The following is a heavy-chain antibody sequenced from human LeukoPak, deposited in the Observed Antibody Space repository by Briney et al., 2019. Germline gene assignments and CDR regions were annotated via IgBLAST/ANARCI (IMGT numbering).Heavy chain of an antibody. J-gene: IGHJ5*02. Sequence: SETLSLTWPVSGSSISRGYYWCWVRQPPGRGLEWIGSIYHSGSTYYSPSLKSRVTTSVDTSKNQASRSRRSVTAAYKAVYYCARSYYDSRRHFDLWGQGTRVTV. D-gene: IGHD3-22*01. CDR2: IYHSGST. CDR3: ARSYYDSRRHFDL. CDR1: GSSISRGYY. V-gene: IGHV4-38-2*01.